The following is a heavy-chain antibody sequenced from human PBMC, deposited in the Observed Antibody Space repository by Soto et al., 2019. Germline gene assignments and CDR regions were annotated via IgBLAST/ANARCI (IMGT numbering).Heavy chain of an antibody. CDR1: GFTLSMYS. V-gene: IGHV3-7*03. J-gene: IGHJ6*02. CDR3: ARDQLILPAHDFFYGSDV. D-gene: IGHD2-21*02. Sequence: PGGSLRLSCEVSGFTLSMYSMTWVRQAQGKGLEWVAKIPQEGSDGHYVDSVKGRFTISRDNATNSVYLQMNSLRAEDTAVYYCARDQLILPAHDFFYGSDVWGQGAKVTVSS. CDR2: IPQEGSDG.